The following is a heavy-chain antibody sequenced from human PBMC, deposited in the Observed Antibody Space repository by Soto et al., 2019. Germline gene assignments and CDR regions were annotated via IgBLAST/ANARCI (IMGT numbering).Heavy chain of an antibody. D-gene: IGHD6-6*01. J-gene: IGHJ1*01. V-gene: IGHV3-11*01. Sequence: QVQLVESGGGLVKPGGSLRLSCAASGFTFSDYYMSWIRQAPGKGLEWVSYISSSVSTIYYADSVKGRFTISRDNAKKSLNLQMNSLRAEDTAVYYCARDQVPEGSSSPYFQHWGQGTLLTVSS. CDR3: ARDQVPEGSSSPYFQH. CDR1: GFTFSDYY. CDR2: ISSSVSTI.